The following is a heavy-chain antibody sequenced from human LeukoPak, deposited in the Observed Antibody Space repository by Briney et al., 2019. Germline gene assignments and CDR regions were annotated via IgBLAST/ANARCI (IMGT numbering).Heavy chain of an antibody. Sequence: GECLKISCKGSGYSFSSYWISWVRQMPGKGVEWMGRIDPSESYTNHSPSFQGHVTISVDKSISTAYLQWSSLKASDTAMYYCARHMLVGAPVHFQHWGQGSLVTVSS. CDR3: ARHMLVGAPVHFQH. J-gene: IGHJ1*01. CDR1: GYSFSSYW. D-gene: IGHD1-26*01. CDR2: IDPSESYT. V-gene: IGHV5-10-1*01.